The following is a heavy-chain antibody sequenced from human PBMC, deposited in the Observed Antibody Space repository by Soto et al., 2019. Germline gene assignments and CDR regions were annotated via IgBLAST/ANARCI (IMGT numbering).Heavy chain of an antibody. J-gene: IGHJ6*02. V-gene: IGHV3-21*01. CDR3: ARDRQRYSSGWPYGMDV. CDR2: ISSSSSYI. CDR1: GFTFSSYS. Sequence: GSLRLSCAASGFTFSSYSMNWVRQAPGKGLEWVSSISSSSSYIYYADSVKGRFTISRDNAKNSLYLQMNSLRAEDTAVYYCARDRQRYSSGWPYGMDVWGQGTTVTVS. D-gene: IGHD6-19*01.